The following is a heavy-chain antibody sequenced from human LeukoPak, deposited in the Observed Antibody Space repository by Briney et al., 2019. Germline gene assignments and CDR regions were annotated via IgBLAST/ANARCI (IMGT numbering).Heavy chain of an antibody. CDR3: ARDWSYGSPGY. V-gene: IGHV3-11*04. D-gene: IGHD2-15*01. J-gene: IGHJ4*02. CDR1: GGSFGGYY. Sequence: LSLTCAVYGGSFGGYYWSWIRQAPGKRLEWVSYISSSGRTIYYADSVKGRFTVSRDNAKNSLYLQMNSLRAEDTAVYYCARDWSYGSPGYWGQGTLVTVSS. CDR2: ISSSGRTI.